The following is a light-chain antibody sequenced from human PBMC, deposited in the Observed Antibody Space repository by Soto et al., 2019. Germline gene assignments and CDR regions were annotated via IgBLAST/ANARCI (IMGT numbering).Light chain of an antibody. Sequence: DIQMTQSPSSVSASVGDRVTITCRARQDISSWLAWYQQNPGRAPKLLIYGASSLQSGVPSRFSGSGSGTDFTLTISSLQPEDFATYYCQQSNSFPWTFGQGTKVEI. CDR1: QDISSW. V-gene: IGKV1-12*01. CDR2: GAS. J-gene: IGKJ1*01. CDR3: QQSNSFPWT.